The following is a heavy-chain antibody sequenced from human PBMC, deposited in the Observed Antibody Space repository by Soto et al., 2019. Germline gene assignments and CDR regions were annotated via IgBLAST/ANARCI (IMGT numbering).Heavy chain of an antibody. CDR1: GFTFSSYA. CDR2: ISGSGGST. Sequence: GGSLRLSCAASGFTFSSYAMSWVCQAPGKGLEWVSAISGSGGSTYYADSVKGRFTISRDNSKNTLYLQMNSLRAEDTAVYYCAKGSGITMVRGRFDYWGQGTLVTVSS. D-gene: IGHD3-10*01. V-gene: IGHV3-23*01. CDR3: AKGSGITMVRGRFDY. J-gene: IGHJ4*02.